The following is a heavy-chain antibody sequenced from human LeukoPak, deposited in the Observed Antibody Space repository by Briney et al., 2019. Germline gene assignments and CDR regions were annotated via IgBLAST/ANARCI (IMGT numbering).Heavy chain of an antibody. CDR3: ARRIAAAGTPGHSGMDV. J-gene: IGHJ6*02. D-gene: IGHD6-13*01. CDR2: INHSGST. CDR1: GGSFSGYY. Sequence: PSETLSLTCAVYGGSFSGYYWSWIRQPPGKGLEWSGEINHSGSTNYNPSLKRRVTISVDTSKNQFSLKLSSVTAADTAVYYCARRIAAAGTPGHSGMDVWGQGTTVTVSS. V-gene: IGHV4-34*01.